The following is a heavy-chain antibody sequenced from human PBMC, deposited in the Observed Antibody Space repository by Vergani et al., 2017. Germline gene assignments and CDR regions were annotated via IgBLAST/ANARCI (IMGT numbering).Heavy chain of an antibody. CDR2: MNPNSGKT. CDR1: GYTFTSHD. J-gene: IGHJ6*02. Sequence: QVQLVQSGAEVKKPGASVKVSCKASGYTFTSHDIYWVRQAPGQGLEWMGWMNPNSGKTGYAQKFLGRVTLTGNTSMSTAHMDLRSLRSEDTAKYFCARVPDFLTCYTDDWGQGTIITVSS. CDR3: ARVPDFLTCYTDD. V-gene: IGHV1-8*03. D-gene: IGHD3-9*01.